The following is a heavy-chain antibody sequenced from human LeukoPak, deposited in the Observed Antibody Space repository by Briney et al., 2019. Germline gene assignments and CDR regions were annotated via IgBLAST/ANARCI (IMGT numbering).Heavy chain of an antibody. J-gene: IGHJ4*02. CDR1: GGSFSGYY. D-gene: IGHD3-16*01. CDR3: ASRGYYFGY. Sequence: SETLSLTCAVYGGSFSGYYWSWIRQPPGKGLEWIGEINHSGSTNYDPSLKSRVTISVDTSKNQFSLKLSSVTAADTAVYYCASRGYYFGYWGQGTLVTVSS. CDR2: INHSGST. V-gene: IGHV4-34*01.